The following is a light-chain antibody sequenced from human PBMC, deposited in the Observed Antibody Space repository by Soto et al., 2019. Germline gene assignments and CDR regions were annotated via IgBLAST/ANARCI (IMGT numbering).Light chain of an antibody. CDR1: TGAVTIHHY. J-gene: IGLJ2*01. V-gene: IGLV7-46*01. CDR2: DTS. Sequence: QAVVTQEPSLTVYPGGTVTFTCGSSTGAVTIHHYPYWFQQKPGQAPRTLIVDTSDKHSWTPARFSGSLLGGKAALTLSGAQVEDEAEYYCFLTDGVDRVFGGGTKLTVL. CDR3: FLTDGVDRV.